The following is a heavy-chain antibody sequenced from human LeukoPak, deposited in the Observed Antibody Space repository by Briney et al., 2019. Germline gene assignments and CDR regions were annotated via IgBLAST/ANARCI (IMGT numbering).Heavy chain of an antibody. CDR3: AKDGHYDSSGTTYFDY. J-gene: IGHJ4*02. CDR2: ISYYGSNK. V-gene: IGHV3-30*18. D-gene: IGHD3-22*01. CDR1: GCTFSSYG. Sequence: PGGSLRLSCAASGCTFSSYGMHWVRQAPGKGLEWVAVISYYGSNKYYASSVKGRFTISRDNSKNTLYLQMNSLRAEDTAVYYCAKDGHYDSSGTTYFDYWGQGTLVTVSS.